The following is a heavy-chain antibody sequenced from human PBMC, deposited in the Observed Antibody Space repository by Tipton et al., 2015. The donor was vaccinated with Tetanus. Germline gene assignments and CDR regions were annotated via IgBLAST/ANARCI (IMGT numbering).Heavy chain of an antibody. CDR2: INHSGST. D-gene: IGHD5-12*01. Sequence: TLSLTCAVYGGSFSGYYWSWIRQPPGKGLEWIGEINHSGSTNYNPSLKSRVTISVDTSKNQFSLKLSSVTAADTAVYYCARRSMMRGYERLSGSRDARGMDVWGQGTTVTVSS. CDR3: ARRSMMRGYERLSGSRDARGMDV. CDR1: GGSFSGYY. J-gene: IGHJ6*02. V-gene: IGHV4-34*01.